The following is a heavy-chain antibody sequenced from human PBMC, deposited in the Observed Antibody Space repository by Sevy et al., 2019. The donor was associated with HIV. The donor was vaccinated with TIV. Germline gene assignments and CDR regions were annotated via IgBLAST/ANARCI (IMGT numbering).Heavy chain of an antibody. CDR3: ARGRASDDFWSGYYTQLDYYYYYMDV. Sequence: ASVKVSCKASGGTFSSYAISWVRQAPGQGLEWMGGIIPIFGTANYAQKFQGRVTITADKSTRAAYMELSSLGSEDTAVYYCARGRASDDFWSGYYTQLDYYYYYMDVWGKGTTVTVSS. D-gene: IGHD3-3*01. V-gene: IGHV1-69*06. CDR1: GGTFSSYA. CDR2: IIPIFGTA. J-gene: IGHJ6*03.